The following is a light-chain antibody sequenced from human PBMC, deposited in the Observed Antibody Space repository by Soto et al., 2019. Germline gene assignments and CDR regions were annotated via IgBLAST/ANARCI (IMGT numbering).Light chain of an antibody. CDR2: DAS. V-gene: IGKV3-20*01. J-gene: IGKJ4*01. CDR1: QNVRSNY. Sequence: EIVLTQSPDTLSLPPGERATLSCRASQNVRSNYLAWYQQKPGQAPRFLIYDASSRATGIPDRFSGSGSGTDFTLTISRLDPEDFAVYYCHQYAGSPLTFGGGTKVEIK. CDR3: HQYAGSPLT.